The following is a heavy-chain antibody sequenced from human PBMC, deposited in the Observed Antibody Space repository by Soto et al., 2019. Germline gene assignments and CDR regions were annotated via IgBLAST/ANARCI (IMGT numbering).Heavy chain of an antibody. V-gene: IGHV1-46*01. CDR1: GDTFTSYY. J-gene: IGHJ4*02. CDR3: ARVYCSGGGCYGIDY. D-gene: IGHD2-15*01. CDR2: INPSGDT. Sequence: QVQLVQSGAEVKKPGASVKISCKASGDTFTSYYMHWVRQAPGQGLEWMGIINPSGDTSYAQKFQGRVTMTRDTSTSTAYMELSSLRSEDTAVYYCARVYCSGGGCYGIDYWGQGTLVTVSS.